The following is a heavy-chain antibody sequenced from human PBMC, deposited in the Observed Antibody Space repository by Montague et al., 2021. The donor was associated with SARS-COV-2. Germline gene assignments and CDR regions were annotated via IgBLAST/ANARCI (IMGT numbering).Heavy chain of an antibody. CDR3: AGRYCSGPRCYSGTYYYFEY. V-gene: IGHV3-7*01. CDR1: GFTFSSYW. D-gene: IGHD1-26*01. J-gene: IGHJ4*02. Sequence: SLRLSCPASGFTFSSYWMTWVRQAPGKGLEWVANIKQDGSEKYYVDSLKGRFTISRDNAKNSLFLQMNSLRAEDTAVYYCAGRYCSGPRCYSGTYYYFEYWGQGALVTVSS. CDR2: IKQDGSEK.